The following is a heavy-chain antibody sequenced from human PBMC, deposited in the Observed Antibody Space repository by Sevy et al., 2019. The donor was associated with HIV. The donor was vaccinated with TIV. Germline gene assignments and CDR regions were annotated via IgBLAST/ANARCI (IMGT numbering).Heavy chain of an antibody. CDR1: GYSISSGYY. V-gene: IGHV4-38-2*02. J-gene: IGHJ5*02. CDR3: ARGSIPTSIVVATIYSYWFDP. CDR2: IYHSGST. Sequence: SETLSLTCTVSGYSISSGYYWGWIRQPPGKGLEWIGSIYHSGSTYYNPSLKSRVTISVDTSKNQFSLKLSSVTAADTAVYYCARGSIPTSIVVATIYSYWFDPWGQGTLVTVSS. D-gene: IGHD3-22*01.